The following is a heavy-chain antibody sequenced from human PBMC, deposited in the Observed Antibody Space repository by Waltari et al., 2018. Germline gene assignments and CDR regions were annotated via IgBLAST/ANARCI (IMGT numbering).Heavy chain of an antibody. CDR3: ARGRIAYDYVWGSYRLPYYYYGMDV. J-gene: IGHJ6*02. V-gene: IGHV4-34*01. Sequence: QVQLQQWGAGLLKPSETLSLTCAVYGGSFSGYYWSWIRQPPGKGLGWIGEINHSGSTNYNPSLKSRVTISVDTSKNQFSLKLSSVTAADTAVYYCARGRIAYDYVWGSYRLPYYYYGMDVWGQGTTVTVSS. CDR2: INHSGST. D-gene: IGHD3-16*02. CDR1: GGSFSGYY.